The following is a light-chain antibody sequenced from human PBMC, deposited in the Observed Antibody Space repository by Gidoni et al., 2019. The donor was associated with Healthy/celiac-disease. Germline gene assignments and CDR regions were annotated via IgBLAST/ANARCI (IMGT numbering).Light chain of an antibody. Sequence: NFMLTQPHSVSESPGKPVTISCTRSSGSIASNYVQWYQQRPGSSPTTVIYEDNQRPSGVPDRFSGSIDSSSNSASLTISGLKTEDEADYYCQSYDSNRNWVFGGGTKLTVL. CDR2: EDN. CDR3: QSYDSNRNWV. CDR1: SGSIASNY. V-gene: IGLV6-57*01. J-gene: IGLJ3*02.